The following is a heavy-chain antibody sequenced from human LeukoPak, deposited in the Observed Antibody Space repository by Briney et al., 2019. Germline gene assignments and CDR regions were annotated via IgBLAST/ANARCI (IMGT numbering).Heavy chain of an antibody. CDR1: GYTFTGYY. D-gene: IGHD6-19*01. CDR3: AREPSVAGRFYFDY. Sequence: ALVKISCKGSGYTFTGYYMHWVRQAPGQGLEWMGWINPNSGGTNYAQKFQGRVTMTRDTSISTAYMELSRLRSDDTAVYYCAREPSVAGRFYFDYWGQGTLVTVSS. J-gene: IGHJ4*02. CDR2: INPNSGGT. V-gene: IGHV1-2*02.